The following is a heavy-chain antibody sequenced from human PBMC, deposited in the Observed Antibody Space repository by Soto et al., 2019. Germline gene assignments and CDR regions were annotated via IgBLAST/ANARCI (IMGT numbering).Heavy chain of an antibody. CDR2: INAGNGNT. CDR3: ARAVAGNPPFDY. CDR1: GYTFTSYA. J-gene: IGHJ4*02. Sequence: SVKVSCKASGYTFTSYAMHWVRQAPGQRLEWMGWINAGNGNTKYSQKFQGRVTITRDTSASTAYMELSSLRSEDTAVYYCARAVAGNPPFDYWGQGTLVTVSS. V-gene: IGHV1-3*01. D-gene: IGHD6-19*01.